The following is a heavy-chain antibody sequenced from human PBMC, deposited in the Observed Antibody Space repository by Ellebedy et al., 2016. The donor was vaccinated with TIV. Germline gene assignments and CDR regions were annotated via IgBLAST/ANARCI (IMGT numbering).Heavy chain of an antibody. V-gene: IGHV3-9*01. CDR2: ISANSGLL. D-gene: IGHD5-18*01. CDR3: ARDIGREFSYGLLGFDY. Sequence: SLKISCAASGFTFNDYTMHWVRQAPGRGLEWVSGISANSGLLGYADSVKGRFTISRDYAKNSLFLQMNSLRTEDTALYYCARDIGREFSYGLLGFDYWGQGALVTVSS. J-gene: IGHJ4*02. CDR1: GFTFNDYT.